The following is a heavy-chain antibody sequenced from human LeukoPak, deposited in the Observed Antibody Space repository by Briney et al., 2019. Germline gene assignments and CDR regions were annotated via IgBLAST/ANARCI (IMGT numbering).Heavy chain of an antibody. CDR3: ARDSYSNLDY. CDR1: GFTLSSYA. CDR2: ISYDGSNK. Sequence: GGSLRLSCAASGFTLSSYAMHWVRQAPGKGLEWVAVISYDGSNKYYADSVKGRFTISRDNSKNTLYLQMNSLRAEDTAVYYCARDSYSNLDYWGQGTLVTVSS. V-gene: IGHV3-30-3*01. D-gene: IGHD4-11*01. J-gene: IGHJ4*02.